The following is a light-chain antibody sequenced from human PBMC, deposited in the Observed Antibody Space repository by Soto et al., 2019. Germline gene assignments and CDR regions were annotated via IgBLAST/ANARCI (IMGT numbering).Light chain of an antibody. CDR3: QQYNNWPET. J-gene: IGKJ1*01. Sequence: EIVMTQSPATLSVSPGERATLSCRASQSVSSNLAWYQQKPGQAPRLLIYGAYTRATGIPGRFSGSGSGTELTHNISSLQSEDFAVCYCQQYNNWPETFGQGTKVESK. CDR2: GAY. V-gene: IGKV3-15*01. CDR1: QSVSSN.